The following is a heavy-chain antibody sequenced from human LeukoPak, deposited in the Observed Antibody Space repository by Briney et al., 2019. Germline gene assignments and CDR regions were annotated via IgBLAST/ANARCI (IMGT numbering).Heavy chain of an antibody. V-gene: IGHV1-69*04. CDR3: ARAKMVRGRRLNWFDP. D-gene: IGHD3-10*01. Sequence: SVKVSCKASGGTFSSYAISWVRQAPGQGLEWMGRIIPILGIANYAQKFQGRVTMTRNTSISTAYMELSSLRSEDTAVYYCARAKMVRGRRLNWFDPWGQGTLVTVSS. CDR1: GGTFSSYA. CDR2: IIPILGIA. J-gene: IGHJ5*02.